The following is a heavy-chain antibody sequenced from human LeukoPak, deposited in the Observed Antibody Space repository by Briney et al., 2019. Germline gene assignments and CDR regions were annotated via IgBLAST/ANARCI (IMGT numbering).Heavy chain of an antibody. V-gene: IGHV3-30*03. CDR1: GSTFSRYG. CDR3: ARAGGTYYGIAFDI. Sequence: GRSLRLSCVASGSTFSRYGMHWVRQAPGKGLQWVAVISYDGSNKHYADSVRGRFTISRDNSKNTLHLQMNSLRAEDTAVYYCARAGGTYYGIAFDIWGQGQWSPSLQ. CDR2: ISYDGSNK. D-gene: IGHD1-26*01. J-gene: IGHJ3*02.